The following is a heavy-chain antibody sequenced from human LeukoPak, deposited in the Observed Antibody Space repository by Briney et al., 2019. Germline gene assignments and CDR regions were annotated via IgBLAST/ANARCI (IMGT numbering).Heavy chain of an antibody. Sequence: GGSLRLSCAASGFTFSSYAMHWVRQAPGKGLEWVAVISYDGSNKYYADSVKGRFTISRDNSKNTLYLQMNSLRAEDTAVYYCARERITMVRAPGRYFDYWGQGTLVTVSS. CDR1: GFTFSSYA. D-gene: IGHD3-10*01. CDR3: ARERITMVRAPGRYFDY. J-gene: IGHJ4*02. CDR2: ISYDGSNK. V-gene: IGHV3-30-3*01.